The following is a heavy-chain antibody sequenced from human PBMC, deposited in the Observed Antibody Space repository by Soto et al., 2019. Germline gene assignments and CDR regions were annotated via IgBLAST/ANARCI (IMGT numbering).Heavy chain of an antibody. CDR1: GGSISSYY. D-gene: IGHD2-15*01. CDR2: IYTSGST. CDR3: ARASIAATAKWFDP. J-gene: IGHJ5*02. Sequence: PSETLSLTCTVSGGSISSYYWSWIRQPAGKGLEWIGRIYTSGSTNYNPSLKSRVTMSVDTSKNQFSLKLSSVTAADTAVYYCARASIAATAKWFDPWGQGTLVTVSS. V-gene: IGHV4-4*07.